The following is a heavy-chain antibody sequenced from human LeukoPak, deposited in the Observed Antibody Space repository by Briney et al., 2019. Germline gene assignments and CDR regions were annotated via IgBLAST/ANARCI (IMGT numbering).Heavy chain of an antibody. D-gene: IGHD5-18*01. CDR3: AKASRPHLDTAYFDY. CDR1: GFTFSNAW. V-gene: IGHV3-15*07. CDR2: IKSKTDGGTT. Sequence: GGSLRLSCAASGFTFSNAWMSWVRQAPGKGLEWVGRIKSKTDGGTTDYAAPVKGRFTISRDDSKNTLYLQMNSLRAEDTAVYYCAKASRPHLDTAYFDYWGQGTLVTVSS. J-gene: IGHJ4*02.